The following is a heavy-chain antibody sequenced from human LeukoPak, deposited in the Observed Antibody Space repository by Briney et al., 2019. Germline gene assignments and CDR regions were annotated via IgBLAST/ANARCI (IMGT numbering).Heavy chain of an antibody. CDR3: AAYGEYSSSLDY. Sequence: GGSLRLSCAASGFTFSSYGMHWVRQAPGKGLEWVAFIRYDGSNKYYADSVKGRFTISRDNAKNSLYLQMNSLRAEDTAVYYCAAYGEYSSSLDYWGQGTLVTVSS. CDR2: IRYDGSNK. CDR1: GFTFSSYG. J-gene: IGHJ4*02. V-gene: IGHV3-30*02. D-gene: IGHD6-6*01.